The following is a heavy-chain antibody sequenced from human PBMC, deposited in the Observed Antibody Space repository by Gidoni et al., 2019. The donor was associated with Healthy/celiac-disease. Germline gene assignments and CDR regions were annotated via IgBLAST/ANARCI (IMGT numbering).Heavy chain of an antibody. CDR2: ISSSGGRT. J-gene: IGHJ4*02. CDR3: AKAYDY. CDR1: GFTFISYA. V-gene: IGHV3-23*01. Sequence: EVQLLESGGGLVQPGGSLRLSCAASGFTFISYAMSWVRQAPGKGLEWGSSISSSGGRTYYADAVKGRFTISRDNSKNTLYLQMNSLRVEDTAVYYCAKAYDYWGQGTLVTVSS.